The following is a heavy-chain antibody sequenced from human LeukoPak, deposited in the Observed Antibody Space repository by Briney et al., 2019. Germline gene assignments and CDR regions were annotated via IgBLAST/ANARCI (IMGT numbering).Heavy chain of an antibody. D-gene: IGHD3-9*01. J-gene: IGHJ6*02. CDR1: GGSISSSSYY. Sequence: SETLSLTCTVSGGSISSSSYYWGWIRQPPGKGLEWIGSFYYSGGTYYNPSLKSRVTISVDTSKNQFSLKLSSVTAADTAVYYCARVGILTGYYYYGIDVWGQGTTVTVSS. CDR2: FYYSGGT. V-gene: IGHV4-39*07. CDR3: ARVGILTGYYYYGIDV.